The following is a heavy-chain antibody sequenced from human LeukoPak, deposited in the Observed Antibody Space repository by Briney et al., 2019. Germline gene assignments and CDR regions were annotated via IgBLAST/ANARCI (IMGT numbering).Heavy chain of an antibody. V-gene: IGHV1-2*02. Sequence: ASVKVSCKASGYTFTGYYMHWVRQAPGQGLEWMGWINPNSGGTNYAQKFQGRVTMTRDTSISTAYMELSRLRSDDTAVYYCAKYYYDSSGYSCDWGQGTRVTVSS. D-gene: IGHD3-22*01. CDR2: INPNSGGT. CDR1: GYTFTGYY. J-gene: IGHJ4*02. CDR3: AKYYYDSSGYSCD.